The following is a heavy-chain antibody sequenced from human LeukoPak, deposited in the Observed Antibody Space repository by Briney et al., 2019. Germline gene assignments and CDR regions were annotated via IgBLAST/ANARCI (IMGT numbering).Heavy chain of an antibody. Sequence: PGGSLRLSCAASGFTFSSARMSWVRQVPGKGLEWVGHIKSKSDGGTTDYAAPVKGRFTISRDDSKNTLYLQMNSLKTEDTAVYYCSTSKEGYCSSSSCYTDYWGQGTLVTVSS. CDR1: GFTFSSAR. CDR3: STSKEGYCSSSSCYTDY. V-gene: IGHV3-15*01. CDR2: IKSKSDGGTT. J-gene: IGHJ4*02. D-gene: IGHD2-2*02.